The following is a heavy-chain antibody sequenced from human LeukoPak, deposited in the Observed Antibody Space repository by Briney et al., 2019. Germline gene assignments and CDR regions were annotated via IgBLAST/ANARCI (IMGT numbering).Heavy chain of an antibody. CDR2: INHSGST. Sequence: SETLSLTCAVYGGSFSGYYWSWIRQPPGKGLEWIGEINHSGSTNYNPSLKSRVTISVDTSKNQFSLKLSSVTAADTAVYYCARVHVNSGYYFGDAFDIWGQGTMVTVSS. J-gene: IGHJ3*02. D-gene: IGHD3-22*01. CDR1: GGSFSGYY. V-gene: IGHV4-34*01. CDR3: ARVHVNSGYYFGDAFDI.